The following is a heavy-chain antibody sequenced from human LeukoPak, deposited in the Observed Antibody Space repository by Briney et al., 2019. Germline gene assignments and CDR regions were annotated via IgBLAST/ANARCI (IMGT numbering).Heavy chain of an antibody. D-gene: IGHD6-13*01. CDR1: GFTVSSSY. J-gene: IGHJ4*02. CDR2: IYSGGST. Sequence: GGSLRLSCAVSGFTVSSSYMSWVRQAPGKGLEWVSVIYSGGSTYYADSVKGRFTISRDNSKNTLYLQMNSLRAEDTAVYYCARPTIAAAGNFEYWGQGTLVTVSS. CDR3: ARPTIAAAGNFEY. V-gene: IGHV3-53*01.